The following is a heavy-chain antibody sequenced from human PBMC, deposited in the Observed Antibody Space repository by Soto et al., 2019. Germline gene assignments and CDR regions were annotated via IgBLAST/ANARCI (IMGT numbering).Heavy chain of an antibody. CDR3: AKNPRSYSHPVSDAFDI. J-gene: IGHJ3*02. D-gene: IGHD4-4*01. Sequence: GGSLRLSCAASGFTFSSYAMSWVRQAPGKGLEWVSAISGSGGSTYYADSVKGRFTISRDNPKNTLYLQMNSLRAEDTAVYYCAKNPRSYSHPVSDAFDIWGQGTMVTVSS. CDR1: GFTFSSYA. V-gene: IGHV3-23*01. CDR2: ISGSGGST.